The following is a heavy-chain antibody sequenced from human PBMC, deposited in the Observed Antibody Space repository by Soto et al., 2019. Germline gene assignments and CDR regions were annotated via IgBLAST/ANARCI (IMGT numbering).Heavy chain of an antibody. D-gene: IGHD1-1*01. Sequence: QVQLVQSGAEVKNPGASVKVSCQVSGYTLIELSMHWVRQAPGKGLEWMGGLDPEDGETIYAQKFQGRVTMTEDTSTDTAYMELSSLRSEDTAVYYCVWYNWNVAYGFDPWGQGTLVTVSS. CDR3: VWYNWNVAYGFDP. CDR2: LDPEDGET. J-gene: IGHJ5*02. V-gene: IGHV1-24*01. CDR1: GYTLIELS.